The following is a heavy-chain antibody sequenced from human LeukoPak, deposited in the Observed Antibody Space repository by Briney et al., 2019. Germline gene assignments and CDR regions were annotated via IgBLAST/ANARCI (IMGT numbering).Heavy chain of an antibody. Sequence: SQTLSLTCTVSGGSISSGGYYWSWIRQPPGKGLEWIGSIYYSGSTYYNPSLKSRVTISVDTSKNQFSLKLSSVTAADTAVYYCARGATVTLYYGMDVWGQGTTVTVSS. V-gene: IGHV4-39*07. CDR2: IYYSGST. CDR1: GGSISSGGYY. J-gene: IGHJ6*02. D-gene: IGHD4-17*01. CDR3: ARGATVTLYYGMDV.